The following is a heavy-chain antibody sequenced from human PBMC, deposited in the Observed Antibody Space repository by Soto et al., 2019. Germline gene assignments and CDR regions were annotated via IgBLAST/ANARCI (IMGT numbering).Heavy chain of an antibody. D-gene: IGHD3-16*01. J-gene: IGHJ6*02. CDR2: ISSSSSYI. CDR1: GFTFSSYS. V-gene: IGHV3-21*01. Sequence: EVQLVESGGGLVKPGGSLRLSCAASGFTFSSYSMNWVRQAPGKGLEWVSSISSSSSYIYYADSVKGRFTISRDNAKNSLYLQMNSLRAEDTAVYYCARDQETLDPWGYYYYGMDVWGQGTTVTVSS. CDR3: ARDQETLDPWGYYYYGMDV.